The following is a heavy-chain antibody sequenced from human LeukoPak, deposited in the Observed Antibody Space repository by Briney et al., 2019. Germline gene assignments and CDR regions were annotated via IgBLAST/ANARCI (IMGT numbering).Heavy chain of an antibody. CDR1: GFTVSSNY. CDR2: IYSGGST. V-gene: IGHV3-66*01. J-gene: IGHJ4*02. D-gene: IGHD2-2*01. CDR3: ARVGDCGRASCYAIDY. Sequence: GGSLRLSCAAPGFTVSSNYMSWVRQAPGKGLEWVSIIYSGGSTYYTDSVRGRFIISRDIPKNTLYLQMNSLRAEDTAVYYCARVGDCGRASCYAIDYWGQGTLVTVSS.